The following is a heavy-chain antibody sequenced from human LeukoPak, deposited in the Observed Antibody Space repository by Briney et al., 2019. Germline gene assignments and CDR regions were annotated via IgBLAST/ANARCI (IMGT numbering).Heavy chain of an antibody. CDR2: IILIFGTA. V-gene: IGHV1-69*13. CDR1: GYTFTSYD. D-gene: IGHD4-17*01. J-gene: IGHJ5*02. Sequence: GASVKVSCKASGYTFTSYDISWVRQAPGQGLEWMGWIILIFGTANYAQKFQGRVTITADESTSTAYMELSSLGSEDTAVYYCASSGNYGDYAYNWFDPWGQGTLVTVSS. CDR3: ASSGNYGDYAYNWFDP.